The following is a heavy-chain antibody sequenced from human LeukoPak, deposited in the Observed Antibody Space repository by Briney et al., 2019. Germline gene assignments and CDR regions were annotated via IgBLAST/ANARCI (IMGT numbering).Heavy chain of an antibody. Sequence: SETLSLTCAVSGGSISSGGYSWSWIRQPPGKGLEWIGYIYYSGSTYYNPSLKSRVTISVDTSKNQFSLKLSSVTAADTAVYYCVRVKSGSISDSWGQGTLVTVSS. D-gene: IGHD1-26*01. J-gene: IGHJ4*02. V-gene: IGHV4-30-4*07. CDR1: GGSISSGGYS. CDR2: IYYSGST. CDR3: VRVKSGSISDS.